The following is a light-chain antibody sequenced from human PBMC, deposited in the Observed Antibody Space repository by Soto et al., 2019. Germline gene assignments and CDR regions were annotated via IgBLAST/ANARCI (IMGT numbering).Light chain of an antibody. Sequence: DIVMTQSPLSLRVTPGEPASISCRSRQSLLHRNGYNYLDWYLQKPGHSPQLLISLGYNRASGVPDRFSGSVSGTDFTLKISRVDAEDVGVYFCMQTLQTPLPFGVGTKVEMK. V-gene: IGKV2-28*01. J-gene: IGKJ4*01. CDR3: MQTLQTPLP. CDR1: QSLLHRNGYNY. CDR2: LGY.